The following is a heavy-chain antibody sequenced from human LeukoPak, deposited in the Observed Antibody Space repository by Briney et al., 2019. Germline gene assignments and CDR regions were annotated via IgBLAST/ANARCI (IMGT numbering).Heavy chain of an antibody. V-gene: IGHV1-2*02. CDR1: GYTFIGHY. D-gene: IGHD5-18*01. CDR3: ARGRIHSWSDAFDI. CDR2: INSNSGGT. J-gene: IGHJ3*02. Sequence: ASGNVSCKASGYTFIGHYMHWVRQAPGQGLEGMGGINSNSGGTKYAQKFQGSVIMTRDTAISTAYMKLSRLKSDDTAVYYCARGRIHSWSDAFDIWGQGTTVTVSS.